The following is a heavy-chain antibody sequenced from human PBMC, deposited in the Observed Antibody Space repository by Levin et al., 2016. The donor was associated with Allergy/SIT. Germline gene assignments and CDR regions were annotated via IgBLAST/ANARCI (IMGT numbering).Heavy chain of an antibody. CDR1: GFIFSDSH. CDR3: VRDFQWSFDY. J-gene: IGHJ4*02. CDR2: INRVGQPQ. D-gene: IGHD2-15*01. V-gene: IGHV3-11*04. Sequence: GESLKISCAASGFIFSDSHMHWVRRAPGTGLEWVSYINRVGQPQYYADSVKGRFTISRDNGKNSLSLQMNSLSVDDTAIYYCVRDFQWSFDYWGRGALVTVSS.